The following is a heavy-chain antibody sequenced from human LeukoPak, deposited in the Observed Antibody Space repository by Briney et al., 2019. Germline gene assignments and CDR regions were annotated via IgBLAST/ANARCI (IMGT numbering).Heavy chain of an antibody. V-gene: IGHV3-21*01. CDR1: GFTFSDYN. Sequence: PGGSLRLSCAASGFTFSDYNMNWVRQAPGKGLEWVSSISRSSYYIYYTDSVKGRFTISRDNAKNSLYLQMNSLRAEDTAVYYCASGDDFWSGYYYFDYWGQGTLVTVSS. CDR3: ASGDDFWSGYYYFDY. CDR2: ISRSSYYI. D-gene: IGHD3-3*01. J-gene: IGHJ4*02.